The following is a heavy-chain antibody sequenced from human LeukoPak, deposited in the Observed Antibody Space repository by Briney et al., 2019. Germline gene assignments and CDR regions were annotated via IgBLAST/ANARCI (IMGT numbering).Heavy chain of an antibody. CDR2: IYHSGST. CDR3: ARGSYGDPALFDY. CDR1: GGSISSGDYS. D-gene: IGHD4-17*01. Sequence: TSETLSLTCAVSGGSISSGDYSWSWIRQPPGKGLEWIGYIYHSGSTYYNPSLKSRVTISVDRSKNQFSLKLSSVTAADTAVYYCARGSYGDPALFDYWGQGTLVTVSS. V-gene: IGHV4-30-2*01. J-gene: IGHJ4*02.